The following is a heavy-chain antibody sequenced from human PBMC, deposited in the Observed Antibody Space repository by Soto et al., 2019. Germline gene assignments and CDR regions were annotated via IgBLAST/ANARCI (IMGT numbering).Heavy chain of an antibody. D-gene: IGHD5-12*01. Sequence: GGSLRLSCAASGFTFSDYYMSWIRQAPGKGLEWVSYISSSGSTIYYADSVKGRFTISRDNAKNSLYLQMNSLRAEDTAVYYCARAPPRKYSGYALVGYNWFDPWGQGTLVTVSS. CDR3: ARAPPRKYSGYALVGYNWFDP. CDR2: ISSSGSTI. J-gene: IGHJ5*02. V-gene: IGHV3-11*01. CDR1: GFTFSDYY.